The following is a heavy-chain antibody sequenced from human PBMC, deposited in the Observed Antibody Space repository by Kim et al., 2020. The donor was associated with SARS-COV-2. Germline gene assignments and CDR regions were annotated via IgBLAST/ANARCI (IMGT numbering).Heavy chain of an antibody. Sequence: GGSLRLSCAASGFTFDDYAMHWVRQAPGKGLEWVSGISWNSGSIGYADSVKGRLTISRDNAKNSLYLQMNSLRAEDTALYYCAAHTVAAAGYFDYWGQGTLVTVSS. V-gene: IGHV3-9*01. CDR2: ISWNSGSI. D-gene: IGHD6-13*01. J-gene: IGHJ4*02. CDR3: AAHTVAAAGYFDY. CDR1: GFTFDDYA.